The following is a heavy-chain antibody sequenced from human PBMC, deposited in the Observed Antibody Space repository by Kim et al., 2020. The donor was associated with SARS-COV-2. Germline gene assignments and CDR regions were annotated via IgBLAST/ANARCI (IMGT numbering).Heavy chain of an antibody. J-gene: IGHJ1*01. CDR1: GGSISSYY. CDR3: ARYVPAEYFQH. D-gene: IGHD2-2*01. CDR2: IYYSGST. Sequence: SETLSLTCTVSGGSISSYYWSWIRQPPGKGLEWIGYIYYSGSTNYNPSLKSRVTISVDTSKNQFSLKLSSVTAADTAVYYCARYVPAEYFQHWGQGTLVTVSS. V-gene: IGHV4-59*01.